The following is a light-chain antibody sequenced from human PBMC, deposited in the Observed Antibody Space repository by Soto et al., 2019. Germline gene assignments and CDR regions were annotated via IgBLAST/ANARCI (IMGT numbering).Light chain of an antibody. CDR1: YNILYSSDNKNY. J-gene: IGKJ1*01. CDR2: WAS. CDR3: QQYYSSPPT. V-gene: IGKV4-1*01. Sequence: DIVLTQSPDSLAVSLGERATINCKSSYNILYSSDNKNYLSWYQQRPGQPPKLLFYWASTRESGVPDRFSGSGSGTHFTLTITSLQAEDVAVYYCQQYYSSPPTFGQGTKVKIK.